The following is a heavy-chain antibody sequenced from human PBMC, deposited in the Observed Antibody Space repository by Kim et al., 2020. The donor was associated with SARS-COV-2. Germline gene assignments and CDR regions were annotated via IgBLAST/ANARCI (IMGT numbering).Heavy chain of an antibody. CDR3: ARDQGRRSSGPSTRIYYYYYGMDV. D-gene: IGHD1-1*01. CDR2: ISYDGSNK. Sequence: GGSLRLSCAASGFTFSSYAMHWVRQAPGKGLEWVAVISYDGSNKYYADSVKGRFTISRDNSKNTLYLQMNSLRAEDTAVYYCARDQGRRSSGPSTRIYYYYYGMDVWGQGTTVTVSS. J-gene: IGHJ6*02. CDR1: GFTFSSYA. V-gene: IGHV3-30*04.